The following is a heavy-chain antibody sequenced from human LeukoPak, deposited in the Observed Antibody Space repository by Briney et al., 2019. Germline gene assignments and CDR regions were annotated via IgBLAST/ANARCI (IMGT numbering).Heavy chain of an antibody. D-gene: IGHD2-8*01. V-gene: IGHV3-23*01. CDR1: GFTFSSYV. CDR2: ISNSGGST. J-gene: IGHJ4*02. CDR3: ATVGGCTNGVCYTGEYYFDY. Sequence: GGSLRLSCAASGFTFSSYVMSWVRQAPGKGLEWVSSISNSGGSTYYADSVKGRFTISRDNSKNTLYLQMNSLRAEDTAVYYCATVGGCTNGVCYTGEYYFDYWGQGTLVTVSS.